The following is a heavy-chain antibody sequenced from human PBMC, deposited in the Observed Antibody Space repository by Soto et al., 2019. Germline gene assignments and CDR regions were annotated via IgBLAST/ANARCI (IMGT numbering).Heavy chain of an antibody. CDR3: ARDGLAVVVAATPFDY. J-gene: IGHJ4*02. Sequence: QVQLVESGGGVVQPGRSLRLSCAASGFTFSSYAMHWVRQAPGKGLEWVAVISYDGSNTYYADSVKGRFTISRDNSKNTRYLQMNSLRAEDTAVYYCARDGLAVVVAATPFDYWGQGTLVTVSS. V-gene: IGHV3-30-3*01. CDR1: GFTFSSYA. CDR2: ISYDGSNT. D-gene: IGHD2-15*01.